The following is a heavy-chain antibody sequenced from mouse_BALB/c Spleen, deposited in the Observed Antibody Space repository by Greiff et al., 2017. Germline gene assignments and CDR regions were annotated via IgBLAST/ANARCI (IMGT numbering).Heavy chain of an antibody. CDR1: GYTFTSYW. CDR3: ARTGTGY. V-gene: IGHV1-7*01. D-gene: IGHD4-1*01. CDR2: INPSTGYT. Sequence: QVQLKQSGAELAKPGASVKMSCKASGYTFTSYWMHWVKQRPGQGLEWIGYINPSTGYTEYNQKFKDKATLTADKSSSTAYMQLSSLTSEVSAVYYCARTGTGYWGQGTTLTVSS. J-gene: IGHJ2*01.